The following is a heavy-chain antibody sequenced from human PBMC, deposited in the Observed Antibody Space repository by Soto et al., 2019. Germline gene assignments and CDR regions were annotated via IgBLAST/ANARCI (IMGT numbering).Heavy chain of an antibody. CDR1: GGSISRSSYY. J-gene: IGHJ4*02. Sequence: SETLSLTCTVSGGSISRSSYYGGWIRQPPGKGLEWIGSIYYSGSTYYNPSLKSRVTISVDTSKNQFSLKLSSVTAADTAVYYCARQSWFGELQDYWGQGTLVTVSS. D-gene: IGHD3-10*01. CDR2: IYYSGST. CDR3: ARQSWFGELQDY. V-gene: IGHV4-39*01.